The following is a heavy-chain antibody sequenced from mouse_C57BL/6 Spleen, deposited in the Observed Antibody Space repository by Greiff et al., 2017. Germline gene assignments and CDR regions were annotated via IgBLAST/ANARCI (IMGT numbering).Heavy chain of an antibody. CDR3: ARSRFGTTVGGYFDV. J-gene: IGHJ1*03. Sequence: QVQLQQPGAELVKPGASVKMSCKASGYTFTSYWITWVKQRPGQGLEWIGDIYPGSGSTNYNEKFKSKATLTVDTSSSTAYMQLSSLTSEASAVYYCARSRFGTTVGGYFDVWGTGTTVTVSS. CDR1: GYTFTSYW. D-gene: IGHD1-1*01. CDR2: IYPGSGST. V-gene: IGHV1-55*01.